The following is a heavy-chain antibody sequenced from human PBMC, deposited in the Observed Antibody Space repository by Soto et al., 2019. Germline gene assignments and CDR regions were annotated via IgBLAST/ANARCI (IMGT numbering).Heavy chain of an antibody. CDR1: GFTVSSNS. CDR2: LHSDVST. V-gene: IGHV3-53*01. J-gene: IGHJ5*02. Sequence: GGSLRLSCAVSGFTVSSNSITWVRQAPGQGLEWVSVLHSDVSTYYVDSVKGRFVISRDNSKNTVYLQMNSLRAEDAAIYYCARELGGSWYSWFDPWGQGTLVTV. D-gene: IGHD6-13*01. CDR3: ARELGGSWYSWFDP.